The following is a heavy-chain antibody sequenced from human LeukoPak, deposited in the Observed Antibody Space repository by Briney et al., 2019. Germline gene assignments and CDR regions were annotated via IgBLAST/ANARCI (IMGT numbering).Heavy chain of an antibody. CDR2: ISGSGGST. Sequence: GGSLRLSCAASGFTFSSYAMSWVRQAPGKGLEWVSAISGSGGSTYYADSMKGRFTISRDNAKNSLYLQMNSLRAEDTAVYYCARGSPGSYYYGMDVWGQGTTVTVSS. CDR3: ARGSPGSYYYGMDV. CDR1: GFTFSSYA. J-gene: IGHJ6*02. V-gene: IGHV3-23*01. D-gene: IGHD2-15*01.